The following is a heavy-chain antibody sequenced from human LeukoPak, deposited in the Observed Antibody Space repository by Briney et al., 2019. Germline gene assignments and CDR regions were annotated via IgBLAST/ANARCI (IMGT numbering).Heavy chain of an antibody. CDR3: ARLRCSSTSCSELNFDY. CDR2: INHSGST. Sequence: AESLSLTCAVYGGSFSSYCWSWIRQPPGKGLEWIGEINHSGSTSYNPALESRVTITVDTSKNHFSLKLSSVTAADTAVYYCARLRCSSTSCSELNFDYWGQGTLVTVSS. V-gene: IGHV4-34*01. CDR1: GGSFSSYC. D-gene: IGHD2-2*01. J-gene: IGHJ4*02.